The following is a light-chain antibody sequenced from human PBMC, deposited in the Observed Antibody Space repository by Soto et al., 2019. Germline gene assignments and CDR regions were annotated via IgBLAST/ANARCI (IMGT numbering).Light chain of an antibody. V-gene: IGKV1-5*03. Sequence: DIQMTQSPSTLSASVGDRVTITCRASQSISSWLAWYQQKPGTAPKLLIYKASTLQSGVPSRFSGSGSGTEFTLPIISLQPDDSATYYCQQYNDNCTFGQGTKVEIK. CDR3: QQYNDNCT. J-gene: IGKJ1*01. CDR2: KAS. CDR1: QSISSW.